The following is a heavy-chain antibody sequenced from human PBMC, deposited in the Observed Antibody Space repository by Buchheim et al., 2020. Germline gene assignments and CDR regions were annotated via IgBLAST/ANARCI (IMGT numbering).Heavy chain of an antibody. Sequence: QVQLQESGPGLVKPSGTLSLTCAVSGGSISSSNWWSWVRQHPGKGLEWIGYIYYSGSTYYNPSLKSRVTISVDTSKNQFSLKLSSVTAADTAVYYCARSASVSYYYDSSGPFDYWGQGTL. CDR2: IYYSGST. CDR3: ARSASVSYYYDSSGPFDY. CDR1: GGSISSSNW. J-gene: IGHJ4*02. V-gene: IGHV4-4*02. D-gene: IGHD3-22*01.